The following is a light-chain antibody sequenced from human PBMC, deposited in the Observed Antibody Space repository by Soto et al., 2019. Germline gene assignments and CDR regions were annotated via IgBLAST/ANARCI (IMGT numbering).Light chain of an antibody. Sequence: DIQMTQSPSSLSASVGDRVTITCRASQSISNYLHWYQQQPGKAPTLLIYAASSLQSGVPSRFSVSGSGTDFTLTISSLQPGDFATDYCQQTYSTPWTFGQGTMVEIK. CDR3: QQTYSTPWT. CDR1: QSISNY. V-gene: IGKV1-39*01. CDR2: AAS. J-gene: IGKJ1*01.